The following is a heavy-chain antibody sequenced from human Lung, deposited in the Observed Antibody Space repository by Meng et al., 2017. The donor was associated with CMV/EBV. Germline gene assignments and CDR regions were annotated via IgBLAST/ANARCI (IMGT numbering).Heavy chain of an antibody. J-gene: IGHJ4*02. CDR1: GFTFNIYS. CDR2: ISSSGTTI. V-gene: IGHV3-48*04. CDR3: ARGMSIAAPRFFVY. D-gene: IGHD6-6*01. Sequence: GGSLRLSCAASGFTFNIYSMTWVRQAPGKGLEWVSYISSSGTTIHYADSVKGRFTISRDNGKNSLYLQMNSLRAEDTALYYCARGMSIAAPRFFVYWGQGALVTVSS.